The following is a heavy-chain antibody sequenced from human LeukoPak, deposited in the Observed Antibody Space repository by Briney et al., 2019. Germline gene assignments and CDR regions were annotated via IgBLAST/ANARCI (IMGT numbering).Heavy chain of an antibody. V-gene: IGHV3-15*01. CDR3: RTGRF. CDR2: IRSKTDGGTT. J-gene: IGHJ4*02. CDR1: GFTFTNAW. Sequence: PGGSLRPSCSGSGFTFTNAWMTWVRQAPGKGLEWVGRIRSKTDGGTTDYAAPVEGRFTISRDDSKNTLYLQMNSLRTEDTAVYYCRTGRFWGQGTLVTVSS.